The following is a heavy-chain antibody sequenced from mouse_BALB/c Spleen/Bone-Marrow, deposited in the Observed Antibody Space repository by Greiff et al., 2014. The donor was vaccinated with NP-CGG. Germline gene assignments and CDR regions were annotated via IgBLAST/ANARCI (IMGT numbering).Heavy chain of an antibody. D-gene: IGHD2-4*01. J-gene: IGHJ2*01. CDR2: IFPGTGTT. CDR3: ARKGISTVIATAYYFDY. CDR1: GYTFTSYW. Sequence: VKLMESGAELVKPGASVKLSCKTSGYTFTSYWIQWVEQRPGQGLGWIGEIFPGTGTTYYNEKFKDKATLTIDTSSSTAYMQLSSLTSEDSAVYFCARKGISTVIATAYYFDYWGQGSTLTVSS. V-gene: IGHV1S132*01.